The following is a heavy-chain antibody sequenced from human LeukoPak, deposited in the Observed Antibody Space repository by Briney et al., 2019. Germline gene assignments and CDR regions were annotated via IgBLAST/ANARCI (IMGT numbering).Heavy chain of an antibody. CDR2: INPNSGGT. D-gene: IGHD6-6*01. J-gene: IGHJ3*02. CDR3: ARDRSFSSPDAFDI. CDR1: GYTFTDYY. V-gene: IGHV1-2*02. Sequence: ASVKVSCKASGYTFTDYYMHWVRQAPGQGLEWMGWINPNSGGTNYAQKFQGRVTMTRDTSISTAYMELSSLRSDDTAVYYCARDRSFSSPDAFDIWGQGTMVTVSS.